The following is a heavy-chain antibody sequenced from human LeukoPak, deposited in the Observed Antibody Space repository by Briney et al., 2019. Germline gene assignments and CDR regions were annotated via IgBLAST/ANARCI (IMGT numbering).Heavy chain of an antibody. V-gene: IGHV3-21*01. J-gene: IGHJ4*02. CDR2: ISSSSSSI. CDR3: ARGPSCSSVSCYTTGLFDY. CDR1: RFTFNSYT. D-gene: IGHD2-15*01. Sequence: PGGSLRLSCAASRFTFNSYTMNWVRQAPGKGLEWVSSISSSSSSIYYVDSLKGQFTISRDNAKNSLYLQMNNLRAEDTAVYYCARGPSCSSVSCYTTGLFDYWGRGTLVTVSS.